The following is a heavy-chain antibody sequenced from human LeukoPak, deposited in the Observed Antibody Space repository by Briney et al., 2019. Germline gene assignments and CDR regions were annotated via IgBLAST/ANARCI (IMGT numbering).Heavy chain of an antibody. D-gene: IGHD1-26*01. J-gene: IGHJ4*02. CDR1: GYTFTSHY. CDR3: ARDLSGNKYGHFDY. Sequence: ASVKVSCKASGYTFTSHYIHWVRQAPGQGLEWMGVINPTGGRTTYAQKFQGRVTMTRDTSTSTVYMELSSLGSEDTAVYYCARDLSGNKYGHFDYWGQGTLVTVSS. V-gene: IGHV1-46*01. CDR2: INPTGGRT.